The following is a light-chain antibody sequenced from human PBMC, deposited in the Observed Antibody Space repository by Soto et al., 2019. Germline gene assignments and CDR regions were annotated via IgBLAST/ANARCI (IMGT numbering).Light chain of an antibody. CDR1: SSDVGGYNY. CDR2: EVT. Sequence: QSVLTQPPSASGSPGQSVTLSCTGTSSDVGGYNYVSWYQQHPGKAPKLMIYEVTKRPSGVPDRFSGSKSGNTASLTVSGLQTLDEADYYCSSYAGSNNVVFGGGTKLTVL. J-gene: IGLJ2*01. CDR3: SSYAGSNNVV. V-gene: IGLV2-8*01.